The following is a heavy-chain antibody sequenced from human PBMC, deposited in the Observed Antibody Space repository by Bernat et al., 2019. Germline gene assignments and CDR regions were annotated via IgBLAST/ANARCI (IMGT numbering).Heavy chain of an antibody. CDR2: IYYSGST. CDR1: GGSISSYY. V-gene: IGHV4-59*08. J-gene: IGHJ4*02. D-gene: IGHD2-2*01. Sequence: QVQLQESGPGLVKPSETLSLTCTVSGGSISSYYWSWIRQPPGKGLEWIGYIYYSGSTNYNPSLKSRVTISVDTSKNQFSLKLSSVTAADTAVYYCARLLVVPAAMEFDYWGQGTLVTVSS. CDR3: ARLLVVPAAMEFDY.